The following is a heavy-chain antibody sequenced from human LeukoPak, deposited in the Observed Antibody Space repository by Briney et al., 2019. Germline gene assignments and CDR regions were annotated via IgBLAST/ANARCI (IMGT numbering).Heavy chain of an antibody. V-gene: IGHV4-39*01. CDR2: IYYSGST. Sequence: PSETLSLTCTVSGGSISSSSYYWGWIRQPPGKGLEWIGSIYYSGSTYYNPSLKSRVTISVDTSKNQFSLKLSSVTAADTAVYYCARAFITARITSAHDFDYWGQGTLVTVSS. CDR3: ARAFITARITSAHDFDY. D-gene: IGHD3-22*01. CDR1: GGSISSSSYY. J-gene: IGHJ4*02.